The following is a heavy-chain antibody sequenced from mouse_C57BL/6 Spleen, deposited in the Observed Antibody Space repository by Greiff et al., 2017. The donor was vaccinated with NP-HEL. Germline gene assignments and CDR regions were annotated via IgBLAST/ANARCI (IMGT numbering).Heavy chain of an antibody. V-gene: IGHV1-50*01. CDR2: IDPSDSYT. CDR3: ARKKLTGVATGGSYWYFDV. J-gene: IGHJ1*03. CDR1: GYTFTSYW. Sequence: QVQLQQPGAELVKPGASVKLSCKASGYTFTSYWMQWVKPRPGQGLEWIGEIDPSDSYTNYNQKFKGKATLTVDTSSSTAYMQLSSLTSEDSAVYYCARKKLTGVATGGSYWYFDVWGTGTTVTVSS. D-gene: IGHD1-1*01.